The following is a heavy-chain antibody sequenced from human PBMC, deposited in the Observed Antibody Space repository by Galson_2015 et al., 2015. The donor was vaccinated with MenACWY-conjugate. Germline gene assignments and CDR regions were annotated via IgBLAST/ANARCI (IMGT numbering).Heavy chain of an antibody. V-gene: IGHV4-39*01. CDR3: VVAAAGDFDY. CDR1: GASITGSNYW. D-gene: IGHD6-13*01. Sequence: SETLSLTCTVSGASITGSNYWWVWIRQPPGEGLEWIASVFKSGISNYNPSLKSRVTISIDESKNQFSLELNSVTAADTAVYYCVVAAAGDFDYWGQGTLVSVSS. CDR2: VFKSGIS. J-gene: IGHJ4*02.